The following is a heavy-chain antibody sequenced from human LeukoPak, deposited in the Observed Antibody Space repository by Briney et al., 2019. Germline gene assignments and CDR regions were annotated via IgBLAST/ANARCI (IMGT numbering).Heavy chain of an antibody. CDR2: ISSTSTFI. Sequence: GGSLRLSCAASGFTFSRYSMNWVRQAPGKGLEWVASISSTSTFIYSADSVEGRFTISRDTAKNSLFLQMNSLRAEDTAVYYCARERDSSGWFDGYYFDYWGQGTLVTVSS. J-gene: IGHJ4*02. D-gene: IGHD6-19*01. V-gene: IGHV3-21*01. CDR1: GFTFSRYS. CDR3: ARERDSSGWFDGYYFDY.